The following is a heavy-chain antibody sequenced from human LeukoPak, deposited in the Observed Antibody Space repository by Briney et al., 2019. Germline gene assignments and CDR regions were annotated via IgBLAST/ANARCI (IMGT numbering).Heavy chain of an antibody. CDR2: IYYSGST. D-gene: IGHD3-10*01. Sequence: SQTLSLTCTVSGGPIRSGDYYWSWIRQPPGKVLEWIGYIYYSGSTYYNPSLKSRVTISVDTSKNQFSLKLSSVTAADTAVYYCAREGTMVRGVIPLGFDYWGQGTLVTVSS. CDR3: AREGTMVRGVIPLGFDY. V-gene: IGHV4-30-4*01. J-gene: IGHJ4*02. CDR1: GGPIRSGDYY.